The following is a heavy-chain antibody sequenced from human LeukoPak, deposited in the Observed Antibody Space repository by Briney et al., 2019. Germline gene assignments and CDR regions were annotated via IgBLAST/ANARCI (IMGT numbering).Heavy chain of an antibody. V-gene: IGHV3-48*03. CDR1: GFTFSSYE. CDR2: ISSSGSTI. CDR3: ARDNEGVLLRGSLDY. D-gene: IGHD4/OR15-4a*01. J-gene: IGHJ4*02. Sequence: GGSLRLSCAASGFTFSSYEMNWVRQAPGKGLEWVSYISSSGSTIYYADSVKGRLTISGDNAKNSLYLQMNSLGAEDTAVYYWARDNEGVLLRGSLDYWGQGTLVTVSS.